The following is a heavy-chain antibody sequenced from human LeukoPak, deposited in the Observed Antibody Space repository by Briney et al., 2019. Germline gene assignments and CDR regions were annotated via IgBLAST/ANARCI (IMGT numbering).Heavy chain of an antibody. CDR2: IYPGDADT. CDR1: GYSSTSSC. J-gene: IGHJ4*02. V-gene: IGHV5-51*01. Sequence: ESLKISCKGSGYSSTSSCIGWVRHMPGKGLECMGIIYPGDADTRSSPSFQGPVTLSADKSISSGYLQWSSLKASDTAMYYCARLYGSGSYPSYWGQGTLVTVSS. CDR3: ARLYGSGSYPSY. D-gene: IGHD3-10*01.